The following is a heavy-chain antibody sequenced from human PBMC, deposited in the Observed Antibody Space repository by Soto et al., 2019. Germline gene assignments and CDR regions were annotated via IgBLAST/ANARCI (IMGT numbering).Heavy chain of an antibody. CDR1: GGSFSAYY. V-gene: IGHV4-34*12. Sequence: SETLSLTCAVYGGSFSAYYWSWVRQPPGKGLEWIGEIIHSESTKYNPSLKNRVTISVDTSKNRFSLKLSSVTAADTAVYYCARQRPTDGRWEFANYYGMDVWGQGTPVTVSS. J-gene: IGHJ6*02. CDR3: ARQRPTDGRWEFANYYGMDV. D-gene: IGHD1-26*01. CDR2: IIHSEST.